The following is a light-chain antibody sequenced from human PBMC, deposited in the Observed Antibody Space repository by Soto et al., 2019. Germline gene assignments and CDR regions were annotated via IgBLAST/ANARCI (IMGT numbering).Light chain of an antibody. CDR3: CSYGGGYTPLL. Sequence: QSALTQPRSVSGSPGQSVTISCTGTSSDVGGYNYVSWYQQHPGQAPKLMIYDVTKRPSGVPDRFSGSKSGSTASLSISGLQAEDEADYYCCSYGGGYTPLLFGGGTKLTVL. J-gene: IGLJ2*01. CDR1: SSDVGGYNY. CDR2: DVT. V-gene: IGLV2-11*01.